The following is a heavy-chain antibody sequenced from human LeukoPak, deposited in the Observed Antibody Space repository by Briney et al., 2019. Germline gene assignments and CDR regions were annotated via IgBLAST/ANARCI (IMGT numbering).Heavy chain of an antibody. Sequence: GGSLRLSCAASGFPFSTYSMHWVRQTPGRGLEWVSYSSSSGRAIYYADSVRGRFTMSRDNAKNSLFLQMDSLRDEDTAVYYCARDKGNDYGTYDDWGQGTLVTVSS. CDR3: ARDKGNDYGTYDD. V-gene: IGHV3-48*02. D-gene: IGHD4-17*01. CDR1: GFPFSTYS. J-gene: IGHJ4*02. CDR2: SSSSGRAI.